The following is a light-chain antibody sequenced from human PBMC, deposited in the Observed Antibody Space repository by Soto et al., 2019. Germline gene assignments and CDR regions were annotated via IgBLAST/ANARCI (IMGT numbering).Light chain of an antibody. CDR3: SSYSTATSPQWV. J-gene: IGLJ3*02. CDR1: SSDVGGYNY. CDR2: KVS. V-gene: IGLV2-14*01. Sequence: QSALTQPASVSGSPGQSITIPCTGTSSDVGGYNYVSWYQQHPGRAPKLVIYKVSDRPSGVSSRFSASKSGNTASLTISGRQAEDEADYYCSSYSTATSPQWVFGGGTKLTVL.